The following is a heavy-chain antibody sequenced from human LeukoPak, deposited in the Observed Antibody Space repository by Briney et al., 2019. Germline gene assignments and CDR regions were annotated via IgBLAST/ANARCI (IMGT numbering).Heavy chain of an antibody. CDR2: ISAYNGNT. CDR1: GYTFTGYY. Sequence: ASVKVSCKASGYTFTGYYMHWVRQAPGQGLECMGWISAYNGNTNYAQKLQGRVTMTTDTSTSTAYMELRSLRSDDTAVYYCARSSSVTIPGYYFDYWGQGTLVTVSS. D-gene: IGHD2-21*01. J-gene: IGHJ4*02. V-gene: IGHV1-18*04. CDR3: ARSSSVTIPGYYFDY.